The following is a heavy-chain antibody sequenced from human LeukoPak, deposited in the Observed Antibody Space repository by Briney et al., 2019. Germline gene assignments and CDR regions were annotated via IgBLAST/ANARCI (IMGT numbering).Heavy chain of an antibody. CDR1: GFTFSSYG. D-gene: IGHD1-1*01. J-gene: IGHJ4*02. CDR2: IRYDGSKK. Sequence: GGSLRLSCAASGFTFSSYGMHWVRQAPGKGLEWVAFIRYDGSKKYYADSVKGRFTISRNNSKNTLYLQMNSLRAEDTAVYYCAKETQNVDIFDYWGQGTLVTVSS. CDR3: AKETQNVDIFDY. V-gene: IGHV3-30*02.